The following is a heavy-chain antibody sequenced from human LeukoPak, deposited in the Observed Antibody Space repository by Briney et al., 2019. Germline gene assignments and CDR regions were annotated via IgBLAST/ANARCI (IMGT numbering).Heavy chain of an antibody. D-gene: IGHD3-10*01. V-gene: IGHV4-61*08. Sequence: SETLSLTCTVSGGSISSGDYYWSWIRQPPGKGLEWIGYIYYSGSTNYNPPLKSRVTISVDTSKNQFSLKLSSVTAADTAVYYCATLYYYGSGSYYKTPVDYWGQGTLVTVSS. CDR3: ATLYYYGSGSYYKTPVDY. CDR2: IYYSGST. CDR1: GGSISSGDYY. J-gene: IGHJ4*02.